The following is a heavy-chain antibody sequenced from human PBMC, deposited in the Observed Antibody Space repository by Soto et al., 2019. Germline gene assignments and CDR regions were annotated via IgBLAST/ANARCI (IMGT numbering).Heavy chain of an antibody. J-gene: IGHJ6*02. CDR2: ISTYNGDT. V-gene: IGHV1-18*01. Sequence: QVQLVQSGAEVRKPGASVKVSCKASGYTFSTSGMSWLRQAPGQGLEWMGWISTYNGDTNDAPKYQDRVPMTSETSTSTVYMEHRSLRSDDTAVYYCARAGAAPYYYYGMDVWGQGTRVTVSS. D-gene: IGHD2-15*01. CDR1: GYTFSTSG. CDR3: ARAGAAPYYYYGMDV.